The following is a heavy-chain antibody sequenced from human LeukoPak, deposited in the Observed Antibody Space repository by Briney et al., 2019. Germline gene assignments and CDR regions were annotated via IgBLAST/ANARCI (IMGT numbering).Heavy chain of an antibody. CDR2: ISGSGGST. J-gene: IGHJ4*02. V-gene: IGHV3-23*01. CDR1: GFSFSSHG. D-gene: IGHD1-1*01. Sequence: PGGSLRLSCAASGFSFSSHGMTWVRLAPGKGLEWVSAISGSGGSTYYADSVKGRFTISRDNSKNTLYLQMNSLRAEDTAVYYCAKDEVQLERHRVFDYWGQGTLVTVSS. CDR3: AKDEVQLERHRVFDY.